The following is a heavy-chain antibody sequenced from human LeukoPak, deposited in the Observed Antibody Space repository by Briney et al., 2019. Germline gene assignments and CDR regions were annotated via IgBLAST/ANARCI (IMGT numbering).Heavy chain of an antibody. CDR1: GGSISSNY. CDR3: ARRGNWGFFDY. Sequence: SETLSLTYTVSGGSISSNYWSWIRQPPGKGLEWIGYINYSGSTNYNPSLKSRVTISVDTSKNLFSLKLTSVTAADTAVYYCARRGNWGFFDYWGQGTLVTVSS. D-gene: IGHD7-27*01. V-gene: IGHV4-59*01. CDR2: INYSGST. J-gene: IGHJ4*02.